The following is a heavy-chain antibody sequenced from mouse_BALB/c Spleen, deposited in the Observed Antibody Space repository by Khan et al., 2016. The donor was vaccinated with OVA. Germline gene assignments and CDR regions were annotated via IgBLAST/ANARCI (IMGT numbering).Heavy chain of an antibody. V-gene: IGHV2-9*02. J-gene: IGHJ3*01. CDR2: MWAGGST. CDR3: ARPYYGSAWFAY. Sequence: QVQLKESGPGLVAPSQSLSIICTVSGFSLTSYGVHWVRQPPGKGLEWLGVMWAGGSTNYNSALMSRLSISIDNSKSPVFLKMNSLQTDDSAMYYCARPYYGSAWFAYWGQGTLVTVSA. D-gene: IGHD1-1*01. CDR1: GFSLTSYG.